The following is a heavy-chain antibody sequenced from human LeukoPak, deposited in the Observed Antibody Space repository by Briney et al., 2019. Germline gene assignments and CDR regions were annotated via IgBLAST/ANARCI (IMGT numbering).Heavy chain of an antibody. CDR2: ISSNGGST. Sequence: GGSLRLSCSASGFTFSSYAMHWVRQAPGKGLEYVPAISSNGGSTYYADSVKGRFTISRDNSKNTLYLQMSSLRAEDTAVYYCVKVRRQGSGSYYTGGVYGMDVWGKGTTVTVSS. V-gene: IGHV3-64D*06. CDR1: GFTFSSYA. CDR3: VKVRRQGSGSYYTGGVYGMDV. J-gene: IGHJ6*04. D-gene: IGHD3-10*01.